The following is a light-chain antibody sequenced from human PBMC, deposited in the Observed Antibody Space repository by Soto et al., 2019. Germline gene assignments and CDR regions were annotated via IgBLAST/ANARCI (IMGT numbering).Light chain of an antibody. V-gene: IGKV1-12*01. CDR2: AAS. CDR3: QQANSFPIT. Sequence: DIQMTQSPSSVSASVGDRVTITCRASQDIGSWLAWYQQKPGKAPKLLIYAASSVPSGVPSRFSGGGSGTDFTLTISSLQPEDFATYYCQQANSFPITFGQGTRLEIK. J-gene: IGKJ5*01. CDR1: QDIGSW.